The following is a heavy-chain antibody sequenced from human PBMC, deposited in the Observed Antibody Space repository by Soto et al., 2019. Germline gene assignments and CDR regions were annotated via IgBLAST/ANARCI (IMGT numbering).Heavy chain of an antibody. CDR1: GGSISSGGYS. D-gene: IGHD6-13*01. CDR3: AHSRIAAEGNWFDP. V-gene: IGHV4-30-2*02. Sequence: SETLSLTCAVSGGSISSGGYSWSWIRQPPGKGLEWIGYIYHSGSTYYSPSLKSRLTITKDTSKNQVVLTMTNMDPVDTATYYCAHSRIAAEGNWFDPWGQGTLVTVSS. J-gene: IGHJ5*02. CDR2: IYHSGST.